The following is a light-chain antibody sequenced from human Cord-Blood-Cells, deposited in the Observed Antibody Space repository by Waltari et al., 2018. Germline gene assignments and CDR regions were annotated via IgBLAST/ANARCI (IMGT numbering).Light chain of an antibody. Sequence: QSALPHPASVSGSPGQSITTPCTGTSRDVGGYNYVSWYQQHPAKAPKLMIYDVSNRPSGVANRFSGSQSGNTASLTISGLQAEDEADYYCSSYTSSSTLVFGGGTKLTVL. CDR3: SSYTSSSTLV. J-gene: IGLJ2*01. CDR2: DVS. V-gene: IGLV2-14*01. CDR1: SRDVGGYNY.